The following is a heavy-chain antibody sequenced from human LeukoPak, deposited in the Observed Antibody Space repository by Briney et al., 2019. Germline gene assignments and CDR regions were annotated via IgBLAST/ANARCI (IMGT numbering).Heavy chain of an antibody. CDR1: GYTKISYS. Sequence: GGSLRLSCAASGYTKISYSRNWVRQAPGKGLEWVSSISSSSSYIYYADSVKGRFTISRDNAKNSLYLQMNSLRAEDTAVYYGARDHGLRGLVATTMNYCDYWGQGTLVTVSS. CDR2: ISSSSSYI. CDR3: ARDHGLRGLVATTMNYCDY. V-gene: IGHV3-21*01. D-gene: IGHD5-12*01. J-gene: IGHJ4*02.